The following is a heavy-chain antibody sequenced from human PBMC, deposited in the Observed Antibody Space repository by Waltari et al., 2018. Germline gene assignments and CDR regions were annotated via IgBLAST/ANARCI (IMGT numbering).Heavy chain of an antibody. CDR1: GYSISSGYY. CDR3: ARLSRLAVATKSAIDY. CDR2: IYHSGST. D-gene: IGHD6-19*01. Sequence: QVQLQESGPGLVKPSETLSLTCAVSGYSISSGYYWGWIRQPPGKGLEWIGSIYHSGSTYYNPSLKSRVTISVDTSKNQFSLKLSSVTAADTAVYYCARLSRLAVATKSAIDYWGQGTLVTVSS. J-gene: IGHJ4*02. V-gene: IGHV4-38-2*01.